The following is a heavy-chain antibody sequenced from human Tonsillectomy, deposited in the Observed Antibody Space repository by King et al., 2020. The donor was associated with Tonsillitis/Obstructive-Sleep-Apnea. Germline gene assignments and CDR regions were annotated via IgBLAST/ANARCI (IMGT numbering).Heavy chain of an antibody. Sequence: VQLVESGGGLVKPGGSLRLSCAASGFTFSGYYMSWVRQAPGKGLEWISYISSSGSTVYYADSVKGRFTISRDNAKNSLYLQMNSLRAEDTAVYYCASGYIRSGYCYYDVDFWGRGTTVTVSS. D-gene: IGHD1-26*01. CDR2: ISSSGSTV. CDR1: GFTFSGYY. V-gene: IGHV3-11*01. CDR3: ASGYIRSGYCYYDVDF. J-gene: IGHJ6*03.